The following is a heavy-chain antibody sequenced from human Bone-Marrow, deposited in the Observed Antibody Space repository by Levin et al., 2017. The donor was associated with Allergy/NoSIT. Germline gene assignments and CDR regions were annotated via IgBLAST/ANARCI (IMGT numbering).Heavy chain of an antibody. CDR2: IKEDGSEK. J-gene: IGHJ4*02. CDR3: GRGAGWWDY. Sequence: GGSLRLSCAASEFTFSYYWMSWVRQAPGKGLEWVASIKEDGSEKRYMDSVRGRFTISRDNAKNSLYLQRSGLRAEDTAVYYCGRGAGWWDYWGQGTLVTVSS. D-gene: IGHD2-15*01. CDR1: EFTFSYYW. V-gene: IGHV3-7*01.